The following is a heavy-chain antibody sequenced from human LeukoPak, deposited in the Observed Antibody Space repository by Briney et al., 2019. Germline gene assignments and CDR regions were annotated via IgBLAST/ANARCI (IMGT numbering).Heavy chain of an antibody. J-gene: IGHJ5*02. CDR2: MNPNSGNT. CDR3: ARGRSIVVVPAAMIGPGNNWFDP. CDR1: GYTFTSYD. V-gene: IGHV1-8*03. D-gene: IGHD2-2*01. Sequence: ASVKVSCKASGYTFTSYDINWVRQATGQGLEWMGWMNPNSGNTGYAQKFQGRVTVTRNTSISTAYMELSSLRSEVTAVYYCARGRSIVVVPAAMIGPGNNWFDPWGQGTLVTVSS.